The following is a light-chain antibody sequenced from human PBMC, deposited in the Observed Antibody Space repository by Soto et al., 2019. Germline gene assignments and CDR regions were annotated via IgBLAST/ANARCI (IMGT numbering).Light chain of an antibody. Sequence: EIVLTQSPGTLSLSPGERATLSCRASQSVINNYLAWYQQKPGQAPRLLIYGASNRATGIPDRFSGSGSGTDFTLTISSLEPEDFAVYYCQQYGSSPYTFGQGTKVDIK. J-gene: IGKJ2*01. CDR3: QQYGSSPYT. V-gene: IGKV3-20*01. CDR2: GAS. CDR1: QSVINNY.